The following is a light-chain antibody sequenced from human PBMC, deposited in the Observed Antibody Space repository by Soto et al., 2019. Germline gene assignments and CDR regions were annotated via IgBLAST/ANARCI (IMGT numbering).Light chain of an antibody. CDR1: QSVSSSY. CDR3: QQYGSPPT. CDR2: DAS. Sequence: EIVLTQSPGTLSLSPGERATLSCRSSQSVSSSYLAWYQQKPGQAPRLLIYDASGRATGIPDRFSGSGSGTDFTLTISRLEPEDFAVYYCQQYGSPPTFGQGTKVEIK. J-gene: IGKJ1*01. V-gene: IGKV3-20*01.